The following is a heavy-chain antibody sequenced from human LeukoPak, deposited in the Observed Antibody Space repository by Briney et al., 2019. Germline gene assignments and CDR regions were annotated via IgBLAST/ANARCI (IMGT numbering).Heavy chain of an antibody. CDR2: IYSGGST. CDR3: AFLPVVAATQ. Sequence: GGSLRLSCAASGFTVSSNYMSWVRQAPGKGLEWVSVIYSGGSTYYADSVKGRFTISRDNSKNTLYLQMNSLRAEDTAVYCCAFLPVVAATQWGQGTLVTVSS. V-gene: IGHV3-66*01. CDR1: GFTVSSNY. D-gene: IGHD2-15*01. J-gene: IGHJ4*02.